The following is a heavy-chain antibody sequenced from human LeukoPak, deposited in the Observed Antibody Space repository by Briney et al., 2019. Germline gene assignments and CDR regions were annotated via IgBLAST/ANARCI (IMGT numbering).Heavy chain of an antibody. Sequence: GGSRRLSCATSGFTFDDYAFHWVRQVPGKGLEWVSLISRDGGTTSYGDSVKGRFTISRDNSKNSLYMQMNSLKTEDSALYYCTKDFSGSYENWGQGTLVTVSS. CDR1: GFTFDDYA. V-gene: IGHV3-43*02. CDR2: ISRDGGTT. CDR3: TKDFSGSYEN. D-gene: IGHD3-10*01. J-gene: IGHJ4*02.